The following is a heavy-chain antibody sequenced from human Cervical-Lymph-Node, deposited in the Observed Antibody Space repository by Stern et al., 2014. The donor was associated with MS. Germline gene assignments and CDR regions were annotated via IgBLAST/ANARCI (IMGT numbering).Heavy chain of an antibody. CDR1: GFSLSTSGMR. Sequence: QITLKESGAALLRPTETLRLTCTFSGFSLSTSGMRVSWLRQPQGMALEWLARIDWGDEEFSKAALKCMVTISKDTSKNHVVLTMTNVDPVDTATYYCARLGAVGGLDFWGQGTLVTVSS. J-gene: IGHJ4*02. D-gene: IGHD6-19*01. V-gene: IGHV2-70*04. CDR2: IDWGDEE. CDR3: ARLGAVGGLDF.